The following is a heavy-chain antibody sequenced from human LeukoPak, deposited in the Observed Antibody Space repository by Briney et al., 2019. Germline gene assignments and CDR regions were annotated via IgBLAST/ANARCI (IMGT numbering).Heavy chain of an antibody. CDR2: INHSGST. Sequence: SETLSLTCAVCGGSFSGYYWSWIRQPPGKGLEWIGEINHSGSTNYNPSLKSRVTISVDTSKNQFSLKLSSVTAADTAVYYCAREYYDFWSRRMDVWGQGTTVTVSS. CDR3: AREYYDFWSRRMDV. V-gene: IGHV4-34*01. D-gene: IGHD3-3*01. CDR1: GGSFSGYY. J-gene: IGHJ6*02.